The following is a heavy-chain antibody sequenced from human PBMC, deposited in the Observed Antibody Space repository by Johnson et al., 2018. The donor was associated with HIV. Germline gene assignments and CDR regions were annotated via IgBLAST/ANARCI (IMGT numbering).Heavy chain of an antibody. D-gene: IGHD3-10*01. CDR2: VWYDGSNE. CDR1: GFTFSNYG. CDR3: ARGGKSYYGAFGI. J-gene: IGHJ3*02. Sequence: QVQLVESGGGVVQPGRSLRLSCAASGFTFSNYGMHWVRQAPGKGLDWVAVVWYDGSNEYYADSVKGRFTISRDNSKNTLDLQMNSLRAEDTAVYYCARGGKSYYGAFGIWGQGTMVTVSS. V-gene: IGHV3-33*08.